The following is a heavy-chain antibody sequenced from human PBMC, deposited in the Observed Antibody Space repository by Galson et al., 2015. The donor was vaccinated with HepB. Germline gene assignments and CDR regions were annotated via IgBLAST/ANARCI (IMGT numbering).Heavy chain of an antibody. CDR1: GYTFTSYY. CDR3: ARAREPGPIWFGELGFDY. D-gene: IGHD3-10*01. V-gene: IGHV1-46*01. CDR2: INPSGGST. Sequence: SVKVSCKASGYTFTSYYMHWVRQAPGQGLEWMGIINPSGGSTSYARRFQGRVTMTRDTSTSTVYMELSSLRSEDTAVYYCARAREPGPIWFGELGFDYWGQGTLVTVSS. J-gene: IGHJ4*02.